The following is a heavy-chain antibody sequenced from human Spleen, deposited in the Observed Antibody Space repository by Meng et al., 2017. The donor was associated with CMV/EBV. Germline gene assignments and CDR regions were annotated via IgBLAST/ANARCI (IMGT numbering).Heavy chain of an antibody. D-gene: IGHD6-19*01. V-gene: IGHV3-15*01. J-gene: IGHJ4*02. CDR3: TTDLKQWMHYYFDY. CDR1: GFTFSQAW. Sequence: GFTFSQAWLRLVRRPPGKGLEWVGRIQSKTDHVTTDYAAPVKGRFTISRDDSKNTVYLQMNSLKTEDTAVYFCTTDLKQWMHYYFDYWGQGILVTVSS. CDR2: IQSKTDHVTT.